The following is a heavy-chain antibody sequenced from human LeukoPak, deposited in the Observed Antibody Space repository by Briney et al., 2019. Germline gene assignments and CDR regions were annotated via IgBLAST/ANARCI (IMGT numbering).Heavy chain of an antibody. D-gene: IGHD5-12*01. Sequence: QPGGSQRLSCAASGFTFTSYAMSWVRQAPGKGLEWVSAISGSGVSTYYADSVKGHSTISRDNSKNTLYLQMNSLRADDTAIYYCAKGGYSGFDEHAFDIWGQGTMVTVSS. CDR3: AKGGYSGFDEHAFDI. CDR2: ISGSGVST. CDR1: GFTFTSYA. V-gene: IGHV3-23*01. J-gene: IGHJ3*02.